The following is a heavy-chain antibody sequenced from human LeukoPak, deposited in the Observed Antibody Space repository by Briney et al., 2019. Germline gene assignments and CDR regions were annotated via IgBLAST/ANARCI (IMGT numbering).Heavy chain of an antibody. CDR3: ARDRSPPRYNWNYGWFDP. CDR1: GGTFSSYA. V-gene: IGHV1-69*05. CDR2: IIPIFGTA. Sequence: VASVKVSCKASGGTFSSYAISWVRQAPGQGLEWIGRIIPIFGTANYAQKFQGRVTITTDESTSTAYMELSSLRSEDTAVYYCARDRSPPRYNWNYGWFDPWGQGTLVTVSS. J-gene: IGHJ5*02. D-gene: IGHD1-7*01.